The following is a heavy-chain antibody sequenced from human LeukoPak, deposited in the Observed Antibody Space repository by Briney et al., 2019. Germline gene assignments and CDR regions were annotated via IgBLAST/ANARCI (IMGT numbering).Heavy chain of an antibody. D-gene: IGHD6-13*01. Sequence: GRSLRLSCAASGFTFSVYGMHWVRQAPGKGLEWVAFIRYDGSNKYYADSVKGRFTISRDNSKNTLYLQMNNLRAEDTAGYYCAKGGSSWYNYYYFYIDVWGKGTTVTISS. J-gene: IGHJ6*03. V-gene: IGHV3-30*02. CDR2: IRYDGSNK. CDR1: GFTFSVYG. CDR3: AKGGSSWYNYYYFYIDV.